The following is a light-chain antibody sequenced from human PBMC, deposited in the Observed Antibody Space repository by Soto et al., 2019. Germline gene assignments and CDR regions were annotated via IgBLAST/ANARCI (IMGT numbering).Light chain of an antibody. CDR2: EDT. CDR1: GSEVGSVNL. CDR3: CSYAGTYFPWV. Sequence: QSALTQPASVSGSPGQSITISCTATGSEVGSVNLVSWYQHHPGKAPKLLLYEDTRGPSGVPIRMSASESGNTASLTISGLQAEDEADYYCCSYAGTYFPWVFGGGTKVTLL. V-gene: IGLV2-23*01. J-gene: IGLJ3*02.